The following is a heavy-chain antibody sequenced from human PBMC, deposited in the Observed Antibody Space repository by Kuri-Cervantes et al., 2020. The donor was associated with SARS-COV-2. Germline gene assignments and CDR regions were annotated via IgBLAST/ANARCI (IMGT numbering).Heavy chain of an antibody. CDR2: LNSDGTSP. Sequence: GESLKISCAASGFTFSSYWIHWVRQRPGKGPVWVSRLNSDGTSPTYADSVKGRFTISRDNSKNTLYLQMNSLRAEDTAVYYCARTSIAVAGTNWFDPWGQGNRVTGAS. V-gene: IGHV3-74*03. J-gene: IGHJ5*02. D-gene: IGHD6-19*01. CDR1: GFTFSSYW. CDR3: ARTSIAVAGTNWFDP.